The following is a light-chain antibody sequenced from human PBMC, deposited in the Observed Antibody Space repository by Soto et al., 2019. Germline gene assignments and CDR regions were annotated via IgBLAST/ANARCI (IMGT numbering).Light chain of an antibody. Sequence: DIQMTQSPSTLSASVGDRVSITCRASQSISSWLAWYQQKPGKAPKLLMYHASSLESGVPSRFSGSGSGTEFTLTISSLQPDDFAPYYCQQYNSSSRTFGQGTKVDIK. CDR1: QSISSW. CDR2: HAS. CDR3: QQYNSSSRT. J-gene: IGKJ1*01. V-gene: IGKV1-5*01.